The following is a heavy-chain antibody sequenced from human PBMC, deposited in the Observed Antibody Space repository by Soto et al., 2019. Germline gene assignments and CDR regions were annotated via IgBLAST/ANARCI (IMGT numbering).Heavy chain of an antibody. Sequence: QVQLQESGPGLVKPSQTLSLTCTVSGGSISSGXXXXXWXXXHPGKGLEWIGYIYYSGSTHYSPSLKSRVTISVDTSGNQFSLKLSSVTAADTAVYYCARDPPDYGAQVNWFDPWGQGTLVTVSS. V-gene: IGHV4-31*03. D-gene: IGHD4-17*01. J-gene: IGHJ5*02. CDR2: IYYSGST. CDR3: ARDPPDYGAQVNWFDP. CDR1: GGSISSGXXX.